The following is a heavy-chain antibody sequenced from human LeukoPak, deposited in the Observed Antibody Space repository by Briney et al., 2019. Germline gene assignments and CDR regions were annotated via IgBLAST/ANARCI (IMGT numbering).Heavy chain of an antibody. J-gene: IGHJ4*02. D-gene: IGHD1-7*01. Sequence: GGSLRLSCAASGFTFSSYAMSWVRQAPGKGLEWVSAISGGGSSIHYADSVKGRFTISRDNSKNTLYLQMNSLRAEDTAVYYCAKPRLQLELRLLFDYWGQGTLITVSS. CDR1: GFTFSSYA. CDR3: AKPRLQLELRLLFDY. CDR2: ISGGGSSI. V-gene: IGHV3-23*01.